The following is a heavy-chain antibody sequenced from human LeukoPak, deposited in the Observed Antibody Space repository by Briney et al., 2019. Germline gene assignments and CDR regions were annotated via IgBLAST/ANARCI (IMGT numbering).Heavy chain of an antibody. D-gene: IGHD6-13*01. CDR2: IIPIFGTA. CDR3: VRAAGTKVSNWFDP. V-gene: IGHV1-69*06. CDR1: GGTFSSYA. J-gene: IGHJ5*02. Sequence: GASVKVSCKASGGTFSSYAISWVRQAPGQGLEWMGGIIPIFGTANYAQKFQGRVTITADKSTSTAYMELSSLRSEDTAVYYCVRAAGTKVSNWFDPWGQGTLVTVSS.